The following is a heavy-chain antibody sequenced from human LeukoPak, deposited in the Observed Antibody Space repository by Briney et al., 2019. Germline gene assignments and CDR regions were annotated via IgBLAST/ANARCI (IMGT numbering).Heavy chain of an antibody. CDR2: INPSGGST. Sequence: ASVKVSCKASGYTFTSYYMHWVRQAPGQGLEWMGIINPSGGSTSYAQKFQGRVTMTEDTSTDTAYMELSSLRSEDTAVYYCATDQEYSGYDWVYWGQGTLVTVSS. CDR3: ATDQEYSGYDWVY. J-gene: IGHJ4*02. D-gene: IGHD5-12*01. CDR1: GYTFTSYY. V-gene: IGHV1-46*01.